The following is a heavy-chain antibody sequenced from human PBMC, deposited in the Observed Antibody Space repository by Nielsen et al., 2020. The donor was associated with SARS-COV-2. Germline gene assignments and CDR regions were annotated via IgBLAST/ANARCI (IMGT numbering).Heavy chain of an antibody. J-gene: IGHJ4*02. Sequence: GESLKISCAASGFTFSSYWMSWVRQAPGKGLEWVAVIWYDGSNKYYADSVKGRFTISRDNSKNTLYLQMNSLRAEDTAVYYCARDAAGITGTLDYWGQGTLVTVSS. CDR3: ARDAAGITGTLDY. D-gene: IGHD1-20*01. CDR1: GFTFSSYW. CDR2: IWYDGSNK. V-gene: IGHV3-33*08.